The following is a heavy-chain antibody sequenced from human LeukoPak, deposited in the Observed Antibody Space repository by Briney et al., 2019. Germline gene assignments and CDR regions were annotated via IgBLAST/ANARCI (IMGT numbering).Heavy chain of an antibody. J-gene: IGHJ3*02. CDR1: EYSFSNYW. Sequence: ESLKVSCKGSEYSFSNYWIGWVRQMPGKGLELMGVIYHGDSDTRYTPSVQGQVTISADKSISTAYLQWSYLKASDTAMYYCARPRTGYYAHDSFDIWGQGTMVTVSS. CDR2: IYHGDSDT. CDR3: ARPRTGYYAHDSFDI. V-gene: IGHV5-51*01. D-gene: IGHD3-22*01.